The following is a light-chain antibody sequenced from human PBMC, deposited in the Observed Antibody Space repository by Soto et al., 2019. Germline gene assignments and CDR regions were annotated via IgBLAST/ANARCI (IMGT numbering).Light chain of an antibody. CDR2: GAF. J-gene: IGKJ1*01. V-gene: IGKV3-15*01. CDR3: HQYNNWPPGT. CDR1: QSVNSN. Sequence: EIVMTQSPATLSVSPGERATLSCRASQSVNSNLAWYQQKPGRAPRLLIYGAFTRATGVPARFSGSGSETEFTLTIRSLQSEDFAVYYCHQYNNWPPGTFGQGTKVEIK.